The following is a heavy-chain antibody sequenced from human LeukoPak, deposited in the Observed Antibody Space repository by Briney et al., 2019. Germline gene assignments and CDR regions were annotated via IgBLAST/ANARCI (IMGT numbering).Heavy chain of an antibody. CDR3: ARPQPEYSSTLEQESYGMDV. J-gene: IGHJ6*02. Sequence: SVKVSCKASGGTFSSYAISWVRQAPGQGLEWMGGIIPIFGTANYAQKFQGRVAITADESTSTAYMELSSLRSEDTAVYYCARPQPEYSSTLEQESYGMDVWGQGTTVTVSS. D-gene: IGHD6-6*01. V-gene: IGHV1-69*13. CDR2: IIPIFGTA. CDR1: GGTFSSYA.